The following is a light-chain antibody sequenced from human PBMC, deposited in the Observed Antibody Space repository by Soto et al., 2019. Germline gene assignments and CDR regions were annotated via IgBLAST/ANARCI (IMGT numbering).Light chain of an antibody. Sequence: DVVMTQSPLSLPVTLGQPASISCRSSQSLLYSDGNTFLNWFQQRPGQSPRRLIYKVSNRDSGVPDRFSGIGSGTDFTLKISRVEAEDVGVYYCMQGTHWPPTFGQGTKVEIK. V-gene: IGKV2-30*01. J-gene: IGKJ1*01. CDR1: QSLLYSDGNTF. CDR2: KVS. CDR3: MQGTHWPPT.